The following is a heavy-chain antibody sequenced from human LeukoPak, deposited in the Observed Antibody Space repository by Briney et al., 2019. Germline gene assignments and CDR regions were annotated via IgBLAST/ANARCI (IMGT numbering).Heavy chain of an antibody. V-gene: IGHV3-13*01. CDR3: ARGGIQVSGIDEFDY. CDR2: IGIRGDT. D-gene: IGHD6-19*01. CDR1: GFTFIDYD. J-gene: IGHJ4*02. Sequence: GGSLRLSCAASGFTFIDYDMHWVRQVMGKGLEWVSAIGIRGDTHYSGSVKGRFTISRENAESSLYLQMNSLRAEDTAVYYCARGGIQVSGIDEFDYWGQGALVTVSS.